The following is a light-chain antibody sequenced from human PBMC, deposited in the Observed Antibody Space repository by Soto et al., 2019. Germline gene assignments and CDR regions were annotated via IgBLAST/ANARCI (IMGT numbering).Light chain of an antibody. J-gene: IGKJ1*01. Sequence: EIVLTQSPGTLSLSPGERATLSCRASQSIARSYLVWYQQRPGQAPRLLIYATSSRATGIPDGFSGSGSGTDFALTICSLEAEGCAVYYCQQYGGSFKWEFGQGTKVEI. CDR1: QSIARSY. CDR3: QQYGGSFKWE. V-gene: IGKV3-20*01. CDR2: ATS.